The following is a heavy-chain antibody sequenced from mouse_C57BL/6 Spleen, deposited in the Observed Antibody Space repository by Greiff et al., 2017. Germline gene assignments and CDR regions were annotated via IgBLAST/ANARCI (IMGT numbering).Heavy chain of an antibody. CDR2: INPSNGGT. CDR1: GYTFTSYW. V-gene: IGHV1-53*01. CDR3: ARKKITTVVAPGMDY. D-gene: IGHD1-1*01. J-gene: IGHJ4*01. Sequence: QVQLQQPGTELVKPGASVKLSCKASGYTFTSYWMHWVKQRPGQGLEWIGNINPSNGGTNYNEKFKSKATLTVDKSSSTAYMQLSSLTSEDSAVYYCARKKITTVVAPGMDYWGQGTSGTVSS.